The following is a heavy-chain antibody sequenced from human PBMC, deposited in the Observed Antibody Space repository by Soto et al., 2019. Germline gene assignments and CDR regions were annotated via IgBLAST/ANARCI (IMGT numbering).Heavy chain of an antibody. J-gene: IGHJ4*02. D-gene: IGHD5-12*01. Sequence: QVQLQESGPGLVKPSQTLSLTCTVSGGSISSGGYYWSWIRQHPGKGLEWIGYIYYSGSTYYNPSLKSRVTISVDTSKNQFSLKLSSVTAADTAVYYCARGRISADIVATITGTRFDYWGQGTLVTVSS. CDR3: ARGRISADIVATITGTRFDY. CDR2: IYYSGST. CDR1: GGSISSGGYY. V-gene: IGHV4-31*03.